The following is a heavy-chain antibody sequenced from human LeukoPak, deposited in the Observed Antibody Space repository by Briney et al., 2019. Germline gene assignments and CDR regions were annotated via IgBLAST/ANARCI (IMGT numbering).Heavy chain of an antibody. CDR1: GGSISSYY. V-gene: IGHV4-59*01. Sequence: PSETLSLTCTVSGGSISSYYWSWIRQPPGKGLEWIGYIYYSGSTNYNPSLKSRVTISVDTSKNQFSLKLSSVTAADTAVYYCARVTGYYTVYYYYGMDVWGQGTTVTVSS. D-gene: IGHD3/OR15-3a*01. J-gene: IGHJ6*02. CDR3: ARVTGYYTVYYYYGMDV. CDR2: IYYSGST.